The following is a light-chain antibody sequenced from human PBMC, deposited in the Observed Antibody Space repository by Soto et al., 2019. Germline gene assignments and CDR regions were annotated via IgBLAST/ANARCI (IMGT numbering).Light chain of an antibody. CDR1: SSDVGGYDY. Sequence: QSALTQPASVSGSPGQSITISCTGTSSDVGGYDYVSWYQQHPSKAPKLIIYEVSDRPSGVSNRFSGSKSGNTASLTISGLQAEDEADYYCSSYTSRNTLMFGGRTKLTVL. J-gene: IGLJ3*02. CDR2: EVS. CDR3: SSYTSRNTLM. V-gene: IGLV2-14*01.